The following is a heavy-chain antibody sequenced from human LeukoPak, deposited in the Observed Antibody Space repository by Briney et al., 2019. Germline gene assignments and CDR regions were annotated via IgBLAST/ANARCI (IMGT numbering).Heavy chain of an antibody. CDR2: INIYNGNT. CDR3: ARHSCSGGSCYLDY. D-gene: IGHD2-15*01. J-gene: IGHJ4*02. Sequence: ASVKVSCKASGYTFTSYSMSWVRQAPGQGLEWMGWINIYNGNTNFAQSHQGRVTVTTVTSTSTAYMELRSLRSDDTAVYYCARHSCSGGSCYLDYWGQGTLVTVSS. CDR1: GYTFTSYS. V-gene: IGHV1-18*01.